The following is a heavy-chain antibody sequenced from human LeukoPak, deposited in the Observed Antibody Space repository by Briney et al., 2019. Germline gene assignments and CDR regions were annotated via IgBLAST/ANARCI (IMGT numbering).Heavy chain of an antibody. Sequence: ASVKASCKASGYTFTSYYMHWVRQAPGQGLEWMGIINPSGGSTSYAQKFQGRVTMTRDMSTSTVYMELSSLRSEDTAVYYCATLGRIAAAGMFDYWGQGTLVTVSS. V-gene: IGHV1-46*01. CDR1: GYTFTSYY. D-gene: IGHD6-13*01. CDR3: ATLGRIAAAGMFDY. CDR2: INPSGGST. J-gene: IGHJ4*02.